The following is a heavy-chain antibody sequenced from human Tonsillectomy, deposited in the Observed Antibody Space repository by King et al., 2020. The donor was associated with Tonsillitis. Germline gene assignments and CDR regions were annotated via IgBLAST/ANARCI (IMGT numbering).Heavy chain of an antibody. V-gene: IGHV3-23*04. CDR2: MSGSGGNP. D-gene: IGHD5-24*01. CDR1: GLTFSSYA. Sequence: VQLVESGGGVVQPGGSLRLSCAASGLTFSSYAMGWVRQAPGKGLEWVSRMSGSGGNPVYGDSVKGRFTIPGDHSKNPLYLQMSILRAEDTAVYYCAKSRTEMATSPFDNWGQGTLVTVFS. J-gene: IGHJ4*02. CDR3: AKSRTEMATSPFDN.